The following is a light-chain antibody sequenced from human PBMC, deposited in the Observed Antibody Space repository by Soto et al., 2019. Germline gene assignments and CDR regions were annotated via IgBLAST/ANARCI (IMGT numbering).Light chain of an antibody. Sequence: DIVMTQTPLSSPVTLGQPASISCKSSQSLVYTDGNTYLSWLHQRPGQPPRLLIYKISNRLPGVSDRFSGSGAGTDFTLKISRVEADDVGVYYCMQATQFPFTFGQGTKLEIK. CDR3: MQATQFPFT. V-gene: IGKV2-24*01. CDR1: QSLVYTDGNTY. J-gene: IGKJ2*01. CDR2: KIS.